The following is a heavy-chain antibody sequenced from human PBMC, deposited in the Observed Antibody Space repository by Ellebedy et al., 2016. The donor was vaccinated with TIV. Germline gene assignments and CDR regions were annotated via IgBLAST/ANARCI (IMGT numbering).Heavy chain of an antibody. J-gene: IGHJ4*02. Sequence: GESLKISCAASEFTFSTYAMHWVRQAPGKGLEWVAFISYDGSNRYYADSVKGRFTISRDNSKNTLYLQMNSLRAEDTAFYYCAKDLGFYGSGSHYWGQGTLVTVSS. CDR2: ISYDGSNR. V-gene: IGHV3-30*18. D-gene: IGHD3-10*01. CDR1: EFTFSTYA. CDR3: AKDLGFYGSGSHY.